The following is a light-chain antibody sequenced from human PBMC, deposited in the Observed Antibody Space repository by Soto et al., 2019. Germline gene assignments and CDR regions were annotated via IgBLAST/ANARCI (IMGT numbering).Light chain of an antibody. V-gene: IGKV1-39*01. CDR3: QQSYGSLTWT. CDR2: AAS. Sequence: DIQMTQSPSSLSASVGDRVTITCRSSQSISSYLNWYQQKPGKAPKLLIYAASSLQSGVPSRFSGSGSGTDFILTISSLQHEDFATYYCQQSYGSLTWTFGQGIKVDIK. J-gene: IGKJ1*01. CDR1: QSISSY.